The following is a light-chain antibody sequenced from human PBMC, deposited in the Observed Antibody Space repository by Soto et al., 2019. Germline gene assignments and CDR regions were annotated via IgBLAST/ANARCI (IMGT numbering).Light chain of an antibody. V-gene: IGKV1-33*01. CDR1: QEISNA. CDR2: DAS. J-gene: IGKJ3*01. Sequence: DLQMTQSPSSLSASVGDRVTITCQASQEISNALSWYQLKLGKAPRLLIYDASNLETGVPPRFSGSGSGTAFTFIISSLQPEDVATYYCQQYYYLPLFGPGTKVDIK. CDR3: QQYYYLPL.